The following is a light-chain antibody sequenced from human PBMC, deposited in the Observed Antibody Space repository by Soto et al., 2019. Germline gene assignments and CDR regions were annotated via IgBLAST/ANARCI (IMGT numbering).Light chain of an antibody. J-gene: IGKJ1*01. CDR2: AAS. Sequence: AIRMTQSPSSFSASTGDRVTITCRASQGISSYLAWYQQKPGKAPKLLIYAASNLQSGVPSRFSGSGSGTDFTLTISCLQSEDFATYYCQQYYSYSWTFGQGTKVEIK. CDR1: QGISSY. V-gene: IGKV1-8*01. CDR3: QQYYSYSWT.